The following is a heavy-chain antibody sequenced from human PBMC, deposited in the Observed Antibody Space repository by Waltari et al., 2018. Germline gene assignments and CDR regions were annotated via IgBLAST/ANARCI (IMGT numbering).Heavy chain of an antibody. Sequence: QLQLQESGPGLVKPSETLSLTCTVSGGSISSSSYYWGWIRQPPGKGLEWIGSIYYSGSTYYNPSLKSRVTISVDTSKNQFSLKLSSVTAADTAVYYCARRASSREPDYWGQGTLVTVSS. D-gene: IGHD6-13*01. CDR1: GGSISSSSYY. CDR2: IYYSGST. J-gene: IGHJ4*02. CDR3: ARRASSREPDY. V-gene: IGHV4-39*01.